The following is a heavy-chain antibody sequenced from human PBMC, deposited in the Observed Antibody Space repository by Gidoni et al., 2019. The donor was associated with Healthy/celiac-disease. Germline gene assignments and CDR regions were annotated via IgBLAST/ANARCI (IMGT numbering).Heavy chain of an antibody. CDR3: ARDYVLGSSPLDY. V-gene: IGHV3-48*02. CDR2: ISSSSSTI. CDR1: GFTFSSYS. J-gene: IGHJ4*02. D-gene: IGHD6-6*01. Sequence: EVQLVESGGGLVQPGGSLRLSCAAPGFTFSSYSMNWVRQAPGTGLEWVSYISSSSSTIYYADSVKGRFTISRDNAKNSLYLQMNSLRDEDTAVYYCARDYVLGSSPLDYWGQGTLVTVSS.